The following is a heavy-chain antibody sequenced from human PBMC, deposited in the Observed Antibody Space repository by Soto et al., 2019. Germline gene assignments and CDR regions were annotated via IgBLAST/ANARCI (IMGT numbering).Heavy chain of an antibody. D-gene: IGHD3-10*01. V-gene: IGHV2-5*02. CDR2: IYWDDDK. CDR3: AHRGDQNYGH. J-gene: IGHJ4*02. Sequence: QITLKESGPLLVKPTQTLTLTCTFSGFSLNTYGVGVGWIRQPPGKAPEWLALIYWDDDKRYSPSLKTRLTISKDTSKNQVVLTMTNMDPVDTATYYCAHRGDQNYGHWGQGSQVTVSS. CDR1: GFSLNTYGVG.